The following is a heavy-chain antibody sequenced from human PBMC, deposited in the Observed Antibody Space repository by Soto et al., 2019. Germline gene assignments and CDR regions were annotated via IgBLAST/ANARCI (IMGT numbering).Heavy chain of an antibody. CDR1: GFTFSSYA. Sequence: GGSLRLSCPASGFTFSSYAMHWVRQAPGKGLEYVSAISSNGGSTYYADSVKGRFTISRDNSKNTLYLQMSSLRAEDTAVYYCVGGDYDFWSGYSFATPFDPWGQGTLVTVSS. V-gene: IGHV3-64D*06. CDR3: VGGDYDFWSGYSFATPFDP. D-gene: IGHD3-3*01. CDR2: ISSNGGST. J-gene: IGHJ5*02.